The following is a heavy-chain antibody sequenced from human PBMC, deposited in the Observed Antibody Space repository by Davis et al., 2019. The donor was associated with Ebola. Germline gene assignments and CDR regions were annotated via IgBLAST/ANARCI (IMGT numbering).Heavy chain of an antibody. CDR2: IYYSGST. V-gene: IGHV4-31*03. Sequence: PSETLSLTCTVSGGSISSGGYYWSWIRQHPGKGLEWIGYIYYSGSTYYNPSLKSRVTISVDTSKNQFSLKLSSVTAADTAVYYCARVTRNDFWSGYYFLFDYWGQGTLVTVSS. D-gene: IGHD3-3*01. CDR1: GGSISSGGYY. J-gene: IGHJ4*02. CDR3: ARVTRNDFWSGYYFLFDY.